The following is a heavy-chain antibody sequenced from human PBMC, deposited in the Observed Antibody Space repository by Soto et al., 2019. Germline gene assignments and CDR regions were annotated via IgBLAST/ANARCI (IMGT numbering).Heavy chain of an antibody. CDR3: ARRGGSGWYNWFDP. D-gene: IGHD6-19*01. CDR1: GGSISSSSYY. CDR2: IHYSGST. J-gene: IGHJ5*02. V-gene: IGHV4-39*01. Sequence: PSETLSLTCTVFGGSISSSSYYWGWIRQPPGKGLEWIGSIHYSGSTYYNPSLKSRVTISVDTSKNQFSLKLSSVTAADTAVYYCARRGGSGWYNWFDPWGQGTLVTVSS.